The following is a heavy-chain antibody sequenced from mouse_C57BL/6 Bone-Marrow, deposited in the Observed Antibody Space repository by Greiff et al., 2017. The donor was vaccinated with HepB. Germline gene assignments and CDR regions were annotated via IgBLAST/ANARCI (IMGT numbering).Heavy chain of an antibody. V-gene: IGHV1-42*01. CDR2: INPSTGGT. CDR1: GYSFTGYY. Sequence: EVQLQQSGPELVKPGASVKISRKASGYSFTGYYMNWVKQSPEKSLEWIGEINPSTGGTTYNQKFKAKATLTVDKSSSTAYMQLKSLTSEDSAVYYCARGNYYGRGFAYWGQGTLVTVSA. CDR3: ARGNYYGRGFAY. J-gene: IGHJ3*01. D-gene: IGHD1-1*01.